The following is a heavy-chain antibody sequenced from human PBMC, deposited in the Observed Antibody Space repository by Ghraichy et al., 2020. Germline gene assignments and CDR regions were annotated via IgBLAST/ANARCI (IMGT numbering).Heavy chain of an antibody. V-gene: IGHV3-33*01. CDR2: IWYDGSNK. CDR1: GFTFSSYG. CDR3: ARDQGIAVAGMKA. Sequence: GGSLRLSCAASGFTFSSYGMHWVRQAPGKGLEWVAVIWYDGSNKYYADSVKGRFTISRDNSKNTLYLQMNSLRAEDTAVYYCARDQGIAVAGMKAWGQGTLVTVSS. J-gene: IGHJ4*02. D-gene: IGHD6-19*01.